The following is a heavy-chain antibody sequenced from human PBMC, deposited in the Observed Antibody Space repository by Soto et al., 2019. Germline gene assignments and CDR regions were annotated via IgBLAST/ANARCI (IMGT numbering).Heavy chain of an antibody. CDR1: GGSISSSSYY. V-gene: IGHV4-39*01. J-gene: IGHJ4*02. D-gene: IGHD6-13*01. Sequence: SETLSLTCTVSGGSISSSSYYWGWIRQPPGKGLEWVGYIYYSGSTYYNPSLKSRVTISVDTSKNQFSLKLSSVTAVDTAVFYCARRTYSSTWYFDYWGQGTLVTVSS. CDR2: IYYSGST. CDR3: ARRTYSSTWYFDY.